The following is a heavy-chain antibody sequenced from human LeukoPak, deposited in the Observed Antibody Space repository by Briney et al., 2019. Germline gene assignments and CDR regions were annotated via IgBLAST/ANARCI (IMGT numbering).Heavy chain of an antibody. CDR3: ARDCSSTSCYFDY. D-gene: IGHD2-2*01. J-gene: IGHJ4*02. V-gene: IGHV3-30*03. Sequence: GRSLRLSCAASGFTFSNYGIQWVRQAPGKGLEWVAAISFNGRNKNYADSVRGRFTISRDNSKNTLYLQMDSLRDEDTAVYYCARDCSSTSCYFDYWGQGTLVTVSS. CDR1: GFTFSNYG. CDR2: ISFNGRNK.